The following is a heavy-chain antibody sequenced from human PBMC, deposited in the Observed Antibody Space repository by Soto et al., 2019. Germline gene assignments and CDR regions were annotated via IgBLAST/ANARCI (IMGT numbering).Heavy chain of an antibody. D-gene: IGHD2-15*01. V-gene: IGHV1-69*01. CDR1: GGTFSTYA. CDR2: VIPIFGTP. CDR3: ARSQGGSSSLDIYYYYYYGMDV. Sequence: QVQLVQSGAEVKKPGSSVKVSCKAPGGTFSTYAISWVRQAPGQGLEWMGGVIPIFGTPKYAQKFQGRVTITADESTSTGYMELRSLGSEDTALYYCARSQGGSSSLDIYYYYYYGMDVWGQGTTVTVSS. J-gene: IGHJ6*02.